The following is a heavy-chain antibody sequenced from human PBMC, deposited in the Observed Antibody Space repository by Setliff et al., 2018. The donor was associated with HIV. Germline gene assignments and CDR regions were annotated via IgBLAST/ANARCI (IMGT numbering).Heavy chain of an antibody. CDR2: IYYSGST. J-gene: IGHJ4*02. V-gene: IGHV4-61*05. CDR1: GGSIYGSDYY. CDR3: ARHKSQPYYFDY. Sequence: ETLSLTCTASGGSIYGSDYYWGWIRQPPGKGLGWIGYIYYSGSTNYNPSLKSRVTISVDTSKNQFSLKLSSVTAADTAVYYCARHKSQPYYFDYWGQGTLVTVSS.